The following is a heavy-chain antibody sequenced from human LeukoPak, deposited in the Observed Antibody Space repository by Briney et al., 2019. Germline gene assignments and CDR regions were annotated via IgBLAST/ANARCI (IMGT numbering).Heavy chain of an antibody. J-gene: IGHJ4*02. V-gene: IGHV3-74*01. D-gene: IGHD1-26*01. CDR3: ARDVGSYDRPYYFDY. CDR2: INSDGSST. CDR1: GFTFSSYW. Sequence: PGGSLRLSCAASGFTFSSYWMHWVRQAPGKGLVWVSRINSDGSSTSYADSVKGRFTISRDDAKNTLYLQMNSLRAEDTAVYYCARDVGSYDRPYYFDYWGQGTLVTVSS.